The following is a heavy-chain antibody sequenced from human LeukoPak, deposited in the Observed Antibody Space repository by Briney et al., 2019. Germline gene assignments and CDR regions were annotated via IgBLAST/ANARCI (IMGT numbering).Heavy chain of an antibody. D-gene: IGHD1-26*01. CDR3: AKETGSPYYYMDV. V-gene: IGHV3-23*01. CDR2: ISGGGGST. Sequence: GGSLRLSCAASGFTFSSYAMSWVRQAPGKGLEWVSVISGGGGSTNYADSVKGRFTISRDNSKHPLYLQMNSLRAEDTAVYYCAKETGSPYYYMDVWGKGTTVTVSS. J-gene: IGHJ6*03. CDR1: GFTFSSYA.